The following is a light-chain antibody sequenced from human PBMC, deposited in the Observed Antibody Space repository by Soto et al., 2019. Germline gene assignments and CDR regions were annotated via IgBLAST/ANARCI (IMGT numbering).Light chain of an antibody. CDR3: AAWVDSLRGWV. J-gene: IGLJ3*02. Sequence: QSVLTQPPSASGTPGQRVTISCSGSSSNIGSNYVYWYQQLPGTAPKLLIYTNDQRPSGVPDRFSGSKSGTSASLAISGLRSEDEADYYCAAWVDSLRGWVFGGGTKVTVL. CDR1: SSNIGSNY. CDR2: TND. V-gene: IGLV1-47*02.